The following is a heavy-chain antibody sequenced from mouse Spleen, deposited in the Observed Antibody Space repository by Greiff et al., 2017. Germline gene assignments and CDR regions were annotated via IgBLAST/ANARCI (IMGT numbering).Heavy chain of an antibody. CDR3: ARRWYEDFDV. J-gene: IGHJ1*03. CDR1: GYTFTSYW. V-gene: IGHV1-64*01. CDR2: IHPNSGST. D-gene: IGHD1-1*02. Sequence: QVQLQQPGAELVKPGASVKLSCKASGYTFTSYWMHWVKQRPGQGLEWIGMIHPNSGSTNYNQKFKSKATLTVDKSSSTAYMQLSSLTSEDSAVYYCARRWYEDFDVWGTGTTGTGSS.